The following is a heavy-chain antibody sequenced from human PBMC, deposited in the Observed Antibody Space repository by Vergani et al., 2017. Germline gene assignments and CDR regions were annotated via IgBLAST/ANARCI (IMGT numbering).Heavy chain of an antibody. V-gene: IGHV5-51*03. Sequence: EVQLEQSGAAVKKPGESLEISCKGSGYSFSRNRIAWVRERPGQGLEWMGMNYPGNSETRNNPSFRGQVTMSVDKSISTAYLQWSSLKASDSAMYYCARVYCRGMSCAGTDYFYHIDVWGKGTTVTGS. CDR2: NYPGNSET. J-gene: IGHJ6*03. CDR3: ARVYCRGMSCAGTDYFYHIDV. CDR1: GYSFSRNR. D-gene: IGHD3/OR15-3a*01.